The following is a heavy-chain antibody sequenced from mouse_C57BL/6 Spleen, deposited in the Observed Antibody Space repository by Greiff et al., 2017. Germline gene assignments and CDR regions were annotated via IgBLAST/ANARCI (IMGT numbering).Heavy chain of an antibody. J-gene: IGHJ1*03. CDR2: IDPNSGGT. V-gene: IGHV1-72*01. CDR3: ARWRTVVATRWYLDV. Sequence: QVQLQQPGAELVKPGASVKLSCKASGYTFTSYWLHWVKQRPGRGLEWIGRIDPNSGGTKYNEKFKSKATLTVDKPSSTANMQLSSLTSEDSAVYYCARWRTVVATRWYLDVWGTGTTVTVAS. D-gene: IGHD1-1*01. CDR1: GYTFTSYW.